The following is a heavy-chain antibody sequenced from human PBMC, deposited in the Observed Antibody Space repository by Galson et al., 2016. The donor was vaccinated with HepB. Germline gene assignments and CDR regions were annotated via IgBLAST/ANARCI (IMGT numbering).Heavy chain of an antibody. Sequence: SLRLSCAASGFTFSSYSMNWVRLAPGKGLEWVSSISSSSSYIYYADSVKGRFTISRDNSRNTLFLQLNSLRAEDTAVYYCAIRLDYYGSRGSWGQGTLVTVSS. CDR3: AIRLDYYGSRGS. CDR2: ISSSSSYI. CDR1: GFTFSSYS. J-gene: IGHJ5*02. V-gene: IGHV3-21*04. D-gene: IGHD3-22*01.